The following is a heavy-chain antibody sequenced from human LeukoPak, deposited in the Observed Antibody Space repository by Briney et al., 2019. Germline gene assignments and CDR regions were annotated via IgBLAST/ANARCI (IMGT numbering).Heavy chain of an antibody. D-gene: IGHD5-24*01. J-gene: IGHJ6*02. V-gene: IGHV4-61*02. CDR2: IYTSGST. Sequence: PSETLSLTCTVSGGSISSGSYYWSWIRQPAGKGLEWIGRIYTSGSTNYNPSLKSRVTISVDTSKNQFSLKLSSVTAADTAVYYCARPREEGLQDVWGQGTTVTVSS. CDR1: GGSISSGSYY. CDR3: ARPREEGLQDV.